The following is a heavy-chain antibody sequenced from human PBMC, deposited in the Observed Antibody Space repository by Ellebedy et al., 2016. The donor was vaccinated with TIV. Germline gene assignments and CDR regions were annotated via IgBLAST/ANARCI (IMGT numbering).Heavy chain of an antibody. CDR2: IIPILGIA. D-gene: IGHD6-6*01. J-gene: IGHJ6*02. CDR3: AAGDMASSPYGMDV. CDR1: GGTFSSYA. V-gene: IGHV1-69*04. Sequence: ASVKVSCKASGGTFSSYAISWVRQAPGQGLEWMGRIIPILGIANYAQKFQGRVTITADKSTSTAYMELSSLRSEDTAVHYCAAGDMASSPYGMDVWGQGTTVTVSS.